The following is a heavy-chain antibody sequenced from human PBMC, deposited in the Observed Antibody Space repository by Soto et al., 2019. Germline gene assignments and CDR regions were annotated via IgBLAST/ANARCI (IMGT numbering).Heavy chain of an antibody. V-gene: IGHV4-39*01. J-gene: IGHJ4*02. CDR1: GGPFTSTSYF. CDR2: IHYSGNT. Sequence: SETLSLTCTVSGGPFTSTSYFWGWIRQPPGQGLEWIGNIHYSGNTYYNPSLQSRVTISVDRSKRQFTLRLTSVTAADTAVYYCARRVVPAATHDYWGQGALVTVSS. D-gene: IGHD2-15*01. CDR3: ARRVVPAATHDY.